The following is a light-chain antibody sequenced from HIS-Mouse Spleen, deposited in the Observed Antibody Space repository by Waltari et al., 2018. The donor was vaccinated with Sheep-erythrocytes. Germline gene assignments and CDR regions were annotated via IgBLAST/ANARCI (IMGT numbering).Light chain of an antibody. J-gene: IGLJ1*01. V-gene: IGLV3-21*03. CDR2: DDS. CDR3: CSYAGSYNHV. CDR1: NIGSKS. Sequence: SYVLTQPPSVSVAPGKTARITCGGNNIGSKSVHWYQQKPGQAPVLVVYDDSDRPSGIPERFSGSKSGNTASLTISGLQAEDEADYYCCSYAGSYNHVFATGTKVTVL.